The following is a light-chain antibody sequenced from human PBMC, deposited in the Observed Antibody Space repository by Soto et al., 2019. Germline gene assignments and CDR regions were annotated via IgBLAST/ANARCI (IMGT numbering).Light chain of an antibody. V-gene: IGLV2-8*01. CDR2: EVS. Sequence: QSALTQPPSASGSPGQSVTISCTGSSSDVGGHNHVSWYQQHPGKAPKLMIYEVSKRPSGVPDRFSGSKAVNTASLTVSGLRAEDGAEYCCSSDAGSMDLMFGGGTKLTVL. CDR3: SSDAGSMDLM. J-gene: IGLJ3*02. CDR1: SSDVGGHNH.